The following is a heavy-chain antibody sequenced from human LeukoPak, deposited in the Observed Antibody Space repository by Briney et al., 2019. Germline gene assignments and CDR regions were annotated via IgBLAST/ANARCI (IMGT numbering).Heavy chain of an antibody. CDR1: KFTFSTYS. CDR3: AKGQLWLRSGYFDY. V-gene: IGHV3-48*01. CDR2: INTVGTSI. Sequence: PPGGSLRLSCAASKFTFSTYSMNWVRQAPGKGLEWVSYINTVGTSIRYADSVKGRFTISRDNSKNTLYLQMNSLRAEDTAVYYCAKGQLWLRSGYFDYWGQGTLVTVSS. D-gene: IGHD5-18*01. J-gene: IGHJ4*02.